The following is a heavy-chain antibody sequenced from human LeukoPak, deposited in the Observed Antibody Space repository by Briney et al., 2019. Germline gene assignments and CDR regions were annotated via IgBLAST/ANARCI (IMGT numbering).Heavy chain of an antibody. J-gene: IGHJ4*02. V-gene: IGHV3-48*03. CDR2: ITSSGSTI. CDR3: ARADPVTTDYFDY. Sequence: GGSLRLSCAASGFTFSSCEMHWVRQAPGKGLEWVSYITSSGSTIYYADSVKGRFTISRDNAKNSPYLQMNSLRAEDTAVYYCARADPVTTDYFDYWGQGTLVTVSS. CDR1: GFTFSSCE. D-gene: IGHD4-17*01.